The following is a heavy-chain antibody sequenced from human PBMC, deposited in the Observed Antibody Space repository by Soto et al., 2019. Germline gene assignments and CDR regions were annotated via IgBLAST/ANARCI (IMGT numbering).Heavy chain of an antibody. CDR2: IIPIFGTA. V-gene: IGHV1-69*13. J-gene: IGHJ4*02. D-gene: IGHD3-22*01. CDR1: VGTFSSYA. Sequence: GASVKVSCKASVGTFSSYAISWVRQAPGQGLEWMGGIIPIFGTANYAQKFQGRVTITADESTSTAYMELSSLRSEDTAVYYCASKQLSGYYENFDYWGQGTLVTVSS. CDR3: ASKQLSGYYENFDY.